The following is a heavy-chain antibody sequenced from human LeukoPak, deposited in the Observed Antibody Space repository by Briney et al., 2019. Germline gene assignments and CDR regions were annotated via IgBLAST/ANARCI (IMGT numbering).Heavy chain of an antibody. D-gene: IGHD6-19*01. CDR2: IIPIFGTA. V-gene: IGHV1-69*01. J-gene: IGHJ4*02. CDR3: ASSPGIAVAGPLSD. Sequence: WMXGIIPIFGTANYAQKFQGRVTITADESTSTAYMELSSLKSEDTAVYYCASSPGIAVAGPLSDWGQGTLVTVSS.